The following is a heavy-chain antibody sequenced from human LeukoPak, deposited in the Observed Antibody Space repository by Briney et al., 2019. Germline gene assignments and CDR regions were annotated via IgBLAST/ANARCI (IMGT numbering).Heavy chain of an antibody. V-gene: IGHV3-23*01. CDR3: VRKVIVATNYFDL. CDR1: GFTFSSHA. D-gene: IGHD2-15*01. Sequence: GGSLRLSCAASGFTFSSHAMSWVRQAPGKGLEWVSSISGSGDRTYYADFVKGRLTISRDNSKKTVYVRVNSLRADDTAVYYCVRKVIVATNYFDLWGQGTLVTVSS. J-gene: IGHJ4*02. CDR2: ISGSGDRT.